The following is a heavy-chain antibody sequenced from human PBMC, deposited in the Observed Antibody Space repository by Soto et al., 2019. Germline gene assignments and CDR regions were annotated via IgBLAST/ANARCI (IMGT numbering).Heavy chain of an antibody. CDR2: IKQDGSEK. D-gene: IGHD6-13*01. J-gene: IGHJ6*02. V-gene: IGHV3-7*03. CDR1: GFTFSSYW. CDR3: ARAGGSSSYDGMDV. Sequence: EVQLVESGGGLVQPGGSLRLSCAASGFTFSSYWMSWVRQAPGKGLEWVANIKQDGSEKYYVDSVKGRFTISRDNAKNSLYLQRNSLRAEDTAVYYCARAGGSSSYDGMDVWGQGTTVTVSS.